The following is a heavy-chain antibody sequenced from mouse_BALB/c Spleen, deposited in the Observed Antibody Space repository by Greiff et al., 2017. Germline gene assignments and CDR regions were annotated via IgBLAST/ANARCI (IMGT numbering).Heavy chain of an antibody. CDR1: GFTFSSYG. CDR3: ARDYYYGSSWFAY. D-gene: IGHD1-1*01. J-gene: IGHJ3*01. CDR2: INSNGGST. Sequence: EVHLVESGGGLVQPGGSLKLSCAASGFTFSSYGMSWVRQTPDKRLELVATINSNGGSTYYPDSVKGRFTISRDNAKNTLYLQMSSLKSEDTAMYYCARDYYYGSSWFAYWGQGTLVTVSA. V-gene: IGHV5-6-3*01.